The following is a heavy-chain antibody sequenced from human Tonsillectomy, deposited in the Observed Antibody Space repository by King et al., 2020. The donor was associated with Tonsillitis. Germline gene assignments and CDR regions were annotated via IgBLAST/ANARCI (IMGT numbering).Heavy chain of an antibody. D-gene: IGHD4-17*01. CDR3: AREGKIGDYVY. CDR2: INHSGST. CDR1: GGSLSGYY. V-gene: IGHV4-34*01. J-gene: IGHJ4*02. Sequence: QVQLQQWGAGLLKPSETLSLTCAVYGGSLSGYYWSWIRQPPGKGLEWIGEINHSGSTNYNPSLKSRVTISVDTSKNQFSLKLSSVTAADTAVYYCAREGKIGDYVYWGQGTLVTVSS.